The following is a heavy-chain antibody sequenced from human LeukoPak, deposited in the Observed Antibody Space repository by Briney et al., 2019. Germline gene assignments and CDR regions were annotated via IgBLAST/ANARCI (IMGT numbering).Heavy chain of an antibody. CDR1: GFTFTTYW. Sequence: PGGSLRLSCAASGFTFTTYWMSWVGQAPGKGLEWVANINQDGSEKHYVDSVKGRFTISRDNAKNSMSVQMNSLRVEGTAVYYCARGFDGYYGFDIWGQGTMVTVSS. J-gene: IGHJ3*02. CDR3: ARGFDGYYGFDI. V-gene: IGHV3-7*05. CDR2: INQDGSEK. D-gene: IGHD5-24*01.